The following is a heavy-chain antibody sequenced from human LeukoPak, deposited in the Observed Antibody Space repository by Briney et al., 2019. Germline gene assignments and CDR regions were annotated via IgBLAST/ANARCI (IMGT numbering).Heavy chain of an antibody. CDR1: GDSISTTTYS. CDR2: ILYSGGT. CDR3: ARAGGASAYYFYYMDV. V-gene: IGHV4-39*07. J-gene: IGHJ6*03. D-gene: IGHD6-25*01. Sequence: SETLSLTSAVSGDSISTTTYSWSWFRQAPGKGLEWLGGILYSGGTYSNPSLKSRVTLSVDTARSQFSLKLSSVTAADTAVYFCARAGGASAYYFYYMDVWGKGTTVTVSS.